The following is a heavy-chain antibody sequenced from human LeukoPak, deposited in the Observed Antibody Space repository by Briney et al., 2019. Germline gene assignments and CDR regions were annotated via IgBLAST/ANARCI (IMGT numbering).Heavy chain of an antibody. D-gene: IGHD3-22*01. CDR2: INHSGST. Sequence: SETLSLTCAVYGGSFSGYYWSWIRQPPGKGLEWIGEINHSGSTNYNPSLKSRVTISVDASKNQFSLKLSSVTAADTAVYYCARGPRITMIVVAFVLDYWGQGTLVTVSS. CDR3: ARGPRITMIVVAFVLDY. V-gene: IGHV4-34*01. CDR1: GGSFSGYY. J-gene: IGHJ4*02.